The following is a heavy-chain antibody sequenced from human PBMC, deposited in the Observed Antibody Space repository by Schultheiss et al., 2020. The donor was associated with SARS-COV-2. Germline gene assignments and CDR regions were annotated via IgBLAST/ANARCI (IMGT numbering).Heavy chain of an antibody. CDR3: ASEAAVAGLGY. D-gene: IGHD6-19*01. J-gene: IGHJ4*02. CDR1: GGSISSGGYS. Sequence: SETLSLTCAVSGGSISSGGYSWSWIRQPPGKGLEWIGYIYHSGSTYYNPSLKSRVTISVDRSKNQFSLKLSSVTAADTAVYYCASEAAVAGLGYWGQGTLVTVSS. V-gene: IGHV4-30-2*01. CDR2: IYHSGST.